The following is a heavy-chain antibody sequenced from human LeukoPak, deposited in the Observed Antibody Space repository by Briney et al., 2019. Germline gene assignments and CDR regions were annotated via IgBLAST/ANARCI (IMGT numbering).Heavy chain of an antibody. J-gene: IGHJ5*02. CDR2: IKEDGSEK. Sequence: GGSLRLSCAASGFTFSSYWMSWVRQAPGKGLEWVANIKEDGSEKYYVDSVKGRFTISRDNAKNSLYLQMNSLRAEDTAVYYCAREPRSRYYYGSEASWFDPWGQGTLVTVSS. V-gene: IGHV3-7*01. CDR3: AREPRSRYYYGSEASWFDP. D-gene: IGHD3-10*01. CDR1: GFTFSSYW.